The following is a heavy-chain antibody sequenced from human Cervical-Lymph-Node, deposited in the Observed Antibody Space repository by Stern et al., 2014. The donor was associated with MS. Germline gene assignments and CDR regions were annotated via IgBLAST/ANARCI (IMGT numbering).Heavy chain of an antibody. J-gene: IGHJ4*02. D-gene: IGHD2-15*01. CDR3: ARPRGREAASALDY. CDR2: IIPMLDLP. V-gene: IGHV1-69*09. Sequence: VQLVQSGAEVKKPGSSVRVSCKASGGTFNTYTVYWVRQAPGQGLEWMGKIIPMLDLPVYAQRFQGRVTITLDKSTSTAYIDLNSLTSEDKAVYYCARPRGREAASALDYWGQGTLVTVSS. CDR1: GGTFNTYT.